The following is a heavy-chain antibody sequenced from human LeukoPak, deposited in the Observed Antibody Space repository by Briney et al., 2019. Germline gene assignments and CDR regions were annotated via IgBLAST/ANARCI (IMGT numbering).Heavy chain of an antibody. V-gene: IGHV3-7*03. Sequence: GGSLRLSCSTSGFTFGDYAMSWVRRAPGKGLEWVANIKQDGSDKYYVDSVKGRFTISRDNAKNSLYLQMNSLRAEDTAVYYCARKTVVGSYFDYWGQGTPVTVSS. CDR3: ARKTVVGSYFDY. CDR2: IKQDGSDK. D-gene: IGHD4-23*01. J-gene: IGHJ4*02. CDR1: GFTFGDYA.